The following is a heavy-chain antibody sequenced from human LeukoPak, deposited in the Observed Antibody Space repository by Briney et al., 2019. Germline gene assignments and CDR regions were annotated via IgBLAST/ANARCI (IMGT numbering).Heavy chain of an antibody. D-gene: IGHD2-21*01. Sequence: GGFLRLSCAASGFTLSGYWMHWVRQAPGEGLVWVSRMNSDGTTTTYADSVRGRFTISRDNAKNTLYLQMNSLRADDTAVYYCARYVVASACFDSWGQGTLVTVSS. CDR1: GFTLSGYW. CDR2: MNSDGTTT. J-gene: IGHJ4*02. V-gene: IGHV3-74*01. CDR3: ARYVVASACFDS.